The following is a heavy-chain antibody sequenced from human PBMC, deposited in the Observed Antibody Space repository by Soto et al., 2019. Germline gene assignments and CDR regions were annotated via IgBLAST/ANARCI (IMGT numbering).Heavy chain of an antibody. CDR1: GFTFSNAW. V-gene: IGHV3-15*01. CDR3: TTGPVAGSFDY. CDR2: IKSKTDGGTT. Sequence: GESLKISCAASGFTFSNAWMSWVRQAPGKGLEWVGRIKSKTDGGTTDYAAPVKGRFTISRDDSKNTLYLQMNSLKTEDTAVYYCTTGPVAGSFDYWGQGTLVTVSS. J-gene: IGHJ4*02. D-gene: IGHD6-19*01.